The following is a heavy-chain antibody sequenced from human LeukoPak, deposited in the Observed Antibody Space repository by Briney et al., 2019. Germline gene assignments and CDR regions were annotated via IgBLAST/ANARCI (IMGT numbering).Heavy chain of an antibody. Sequence: KASETLSLTCAVYGGSFSGYYWSWIRQPPGKGLEWIGEINHSGSTNYNPSLKSRVTISVDTSKNQFSLKLSSVTAADTAVYYCARGVGYYYYLDVWGKGTTVTVSS. J-gene: IGHJ6*03. V-gene: IGHV4-34*01. D-gene: IGHD1-26*01. CDR3: ARGVGYYYYLDV. CDR2: INHSGST. CDR1: GGSFSGYY.